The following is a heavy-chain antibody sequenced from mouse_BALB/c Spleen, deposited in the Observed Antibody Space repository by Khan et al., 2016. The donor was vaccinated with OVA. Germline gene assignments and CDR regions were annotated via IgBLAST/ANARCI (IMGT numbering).Heavy chain of an antibody. J-gene: IGHJ4*01. D-gene: IGHD2-14*01. CDR1: GFSLSRYN. CDR2: IWGDGGT. CDR3: TRAYYRYDGYYAMDY. V-gene: IGHV2-6-4*01. Sequence: QVQLKESGPGLVAPSQSLSITCTVSGFSLSRYNVHWVRQPPGKGLEWLGMIWGDGGTDYTSALKSRLSISKDDSTRQVFLKMNSLQTDDTDMYYCTRAYYRYDGYYAMDYWGQGTSVTVSS.